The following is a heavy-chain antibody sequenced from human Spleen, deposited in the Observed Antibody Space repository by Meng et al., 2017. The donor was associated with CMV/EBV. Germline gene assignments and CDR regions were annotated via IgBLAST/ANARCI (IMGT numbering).Heavy chain of an antibody. V-gene: IGHV4-34*01. D-gene: IGHD2-2*02. J-gene: IGHJ6*02. CDR3: ARGKYCSSTSCYTYYYYGMDV. Sequence: SETLSLTCTVSGDSIDSYYWSWIRQPPGKGLEWIGEINHSGSTNYNPSIKSRVTISVYTSKNQFSLKLSSVTAADTAVYYCARGKYCSSTSCYTYYYYGMDVWGQGTTVTVSS. CDR2: INHSGST. CDR1: GDSIDSYY.